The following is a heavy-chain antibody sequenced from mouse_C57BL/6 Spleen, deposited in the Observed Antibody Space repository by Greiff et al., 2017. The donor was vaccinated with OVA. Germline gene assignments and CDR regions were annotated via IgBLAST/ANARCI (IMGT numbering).Heavy chain of an antibody. CDR1: GFSLTSYG. V-gene: IGHV2-2*01. CDR3: ASCTTVVADWYFDV. Sequence: VQLQQSGPGLVQPSQSLSITCTVSGFSLTSYGVHWVRQSPGKGLEWLGVIWSGGSTDYNAAFISRLSISKDNSKSQVFFKMNSLQADDTAIYYCASCTTVVADWYFDVWGTGTTVTVSS. J-gene: IGHJ1*03. D-gene: IGHD1-1*01. CDR2: IWSGGST.